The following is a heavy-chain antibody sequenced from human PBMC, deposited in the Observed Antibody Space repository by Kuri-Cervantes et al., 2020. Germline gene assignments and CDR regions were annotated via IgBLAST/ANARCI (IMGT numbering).Heavy chain of an antibody. CDR3: ARDAYGGGSGIFGY. CDR2: IYHSGST. Sequence: SETLSLTCAVSGGSISSGGYSWSWIRQPPGKGLEWVGYIYHSGSTNYNPSLKSRVTISVDTSKNQFSLKLSSVTAADTAVYYCARDAYGGGSGIFGYWGQGALVTVSS. D-gene: IGHD4-23*01. J-gene: IGHJ4*02. CDR1: GGSISSGGYS. V-gene: IGHV4-30-2*01.